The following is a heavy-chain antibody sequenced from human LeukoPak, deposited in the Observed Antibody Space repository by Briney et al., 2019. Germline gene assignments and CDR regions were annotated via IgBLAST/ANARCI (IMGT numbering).Heavy chain of an antibody. CDR1: GGSFSGYY. J-gene: IGHJ4*01. CDR2: INHSGST. D-gene: IGHD2-15*01. V-gene: IGHV4-34*01. CDR3: AGFVCSGGSGSVDY. Sequence: SETLSLTCAVYGGSFSGYYWRWIRQSPGKGLEWIGEINHSGSTNYNPSLKSRVTISVDTSKNQFSLKLSSVTAADTAVYYCAGFVCSGGSGSVDYGAKETWVTVPS.